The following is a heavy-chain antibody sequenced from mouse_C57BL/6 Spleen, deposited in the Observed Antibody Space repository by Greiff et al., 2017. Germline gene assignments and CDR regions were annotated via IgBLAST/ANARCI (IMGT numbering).Heavy chain of an antibody. CDR1: GFTFSSYA. Sequence: EVMLVESGEGLVKPGGSLKLSCAASGFTFSSYAMSWVRQTPEKRLEWVAYISSGGDYIYYADTVKGRFTISRDNARNTLYLQMSSLKSEDTAMYYWTREGLGNYPYYAMDYWGQGTSVTVSS. CDR3: TREGLGNYPYYAMDY. V-gene: IGHV5-9-1*02. D-gene: IGHD2-1*01. CDR2: ISSGGDYI. J-gene: IGHJ4*01.